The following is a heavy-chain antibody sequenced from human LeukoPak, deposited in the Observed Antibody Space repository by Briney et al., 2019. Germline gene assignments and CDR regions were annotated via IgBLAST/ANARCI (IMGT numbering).Heavy chain of an antibody. CDR1: GYTLTELS. CDR2: FDPEDGET. CDR3: ATPAGNWNDNFDY. J-gene: IGHJ4*02. V-gene: IGHV1-24*01. Sequence: GSVKVSCKVSGYTLTELSMHWVRQAPGKGLEWMGGFDPEDGETIYAQKFQGRVTMTEDTSTDTAYMELSSLRSEDTAVYYCATPAGNWNDNFDYWGQGTLVTVSS. D-gene: IGHD1-1*01.